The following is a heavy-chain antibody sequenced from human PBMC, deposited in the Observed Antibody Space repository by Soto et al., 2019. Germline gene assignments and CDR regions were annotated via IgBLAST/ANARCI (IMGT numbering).Heavy chain of an antibody. V-gene: IGHV3-30*18. Sequence: GGSLRLSCAASGFTFSSYGMHWVRQAPGKGLEWVAVISYDGSNKYYADSVKGRFTISRDNSKNTLYLQMNSLRAEDTAVYYCAKAPNSFGVVTTFDYWGQGTLVTVSS. CDR3: AKAPNSFGVVTTFDY. CDR1: GFTFSSYG. CDR2: ISYDGSNK. J-gene: IGHJ4*02. D-gene: IGHD3-3*01.